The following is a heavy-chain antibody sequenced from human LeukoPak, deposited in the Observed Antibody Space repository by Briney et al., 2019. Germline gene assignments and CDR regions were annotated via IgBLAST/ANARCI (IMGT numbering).Heavy chain of an antibody. CDR1: GGSISSSSYY. V-gene: IGHV4-39*07. D-gene: IGHD1-7*01. CDR2: FTSGGSA. CDR3: ARKQTGTMYDV. Sequence: SETLSLTCIVPGGSISSSSYYWAWIRQTPGKGLEWIGTFTSGGSAYYNPSLTSRVSISKDTSGNQFSLRLYSVTAADTAVYYCARKQTGTMYDVWGQGTQVTASS. J-gene: IGHJ4*02.